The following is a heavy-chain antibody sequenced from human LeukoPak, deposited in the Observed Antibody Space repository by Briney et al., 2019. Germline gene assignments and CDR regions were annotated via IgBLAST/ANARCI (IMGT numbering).Heavy chain of an antibody. D-gene: IGHD2-2*01. CDR2: ISYDGSNK. CDR1: GFTFSSYA. V-gene: IGHV3-30-3*01. Sequence: GGSLRLSCAASGFTFSSYAMHWVRQAPGKGLEWVAVISYDGSNKYYADSVKGRFTISRDNSKNTLYLQMNSLRAEDTAVYYCARSLEDDIVVVPMLHGMDVWGQGTTVTVSS. J-gene: IGHJ6*02. CDR3: ARSLEDDIVVVPMLHGMDV.